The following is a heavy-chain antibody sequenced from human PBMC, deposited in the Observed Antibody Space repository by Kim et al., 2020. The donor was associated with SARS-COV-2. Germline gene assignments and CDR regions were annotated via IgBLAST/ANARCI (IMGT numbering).Heavy chain of an antibody. Sequence: SETLSLTCSVYGGSLSGYSWTWIRQTPGKGLEWIGEISDSGSTNYNPSLKSRVSMLVDASQSQLSLKLTAVTAADTGVYFCARGSRKSDVWGQGTTGTV. V-gene: IGHV4-34*01. CDR2: ISDSGST. CDR1: GGSLSGYS. CDR3: ARGSRKSDV. J-gene: IGHJ6*02.